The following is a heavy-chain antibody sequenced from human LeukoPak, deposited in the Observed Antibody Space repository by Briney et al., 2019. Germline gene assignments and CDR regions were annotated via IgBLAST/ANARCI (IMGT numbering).Heavy chain of an antibody. V-gene: IGHV4-59*08. Sequence: SETLSLTCSVSVDSISSYYWSWIRQPPGKGLEWIGYIYYSGSTNYNPSLKSRVTISVDTSKNQFSLRLSSMTAADTAVYYCARRGQGGYSSTWYFDYWGQGTLVTVSS. CDR2: IYYSGST. D-gene: IGHD6-13*01. J-gene: IGHJ4*02. CDR3: ARRGQGGYSSTWYFDY. CDR1: VDSISSYY.